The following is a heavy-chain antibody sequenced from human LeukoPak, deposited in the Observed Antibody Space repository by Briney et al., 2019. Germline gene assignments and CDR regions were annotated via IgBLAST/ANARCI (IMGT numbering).Heavy chain of an antibody. D-gene: IGHD3-22*01. CDR1: GYTFTSYD. CDR2: MNPNSGNT. Sequence: GASVKVSCKASGYTFTSYDINWVRQATGQGLEWMGWMNPNSGNTGYAQKFQGSVTMTRNTSISTAYMELSSLRSEDTAVYYCAVYDSSGYYYSNDAFDIWGQGTMVTVSS. V-gene: IGHV1-8*01. CDR3: AVYDSSGYYYSNDAFDI. J-gene: IGHJ3*02.